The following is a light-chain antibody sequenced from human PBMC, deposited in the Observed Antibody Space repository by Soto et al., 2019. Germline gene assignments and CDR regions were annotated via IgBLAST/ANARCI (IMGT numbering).Light chain of an antibody. J-gene: IGKJ1*01. CDR1: QGISNY. CDR2: GAF. V-gene: IGKV1-27*01. Sequence: DVQMTQSPSSLSASIGDRVTITCWASQGISNYLAWFQQKPGKLPKLLIYGAFALQSGVPSRFSGSGSGTDFTLTISSLQPEDVATYFCQKYDGAPWTFGQGTKVEIK. CDR3: QKYDGAPWT.